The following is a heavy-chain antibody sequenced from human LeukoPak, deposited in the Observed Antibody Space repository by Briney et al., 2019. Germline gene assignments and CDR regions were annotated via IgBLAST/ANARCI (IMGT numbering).Heavy chain of an antibody. CDR1: GGSISNYY. D-gene: IGHD3-22*01. J-gene: IGHJ4*02. CDR3: ARGVGSGYTDY. Sequence: SETLSLTCTVSGGSISNYYWTWLRQPPGKGLEWLGFISYSGNTNYNPSLKSRVTISLDTSKNQFSLKLISVTDAATDVYYGARGVGSGYTDYWGQGALVTVSS. CDR2: ISYSGNT. V-gene: IGHV4-59*01.